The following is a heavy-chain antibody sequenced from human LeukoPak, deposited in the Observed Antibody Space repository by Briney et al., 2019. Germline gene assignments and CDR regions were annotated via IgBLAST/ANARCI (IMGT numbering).Heavy chain of an antibody. CDR1: GFTFSSYA. D-gene: IGHD3-3*01. J-gene: IGHJ6*02. CDR2: ISGSGGST. V-gene: IGHV3-23*01. CDR3: AKEARNYDFWSGYLRYGMDV. Sequence: GGSLRLSCAASGFTFSSYAMSWVRQAPGKGLEWVSAISGSGGSTYYADSVEGRFTISRDNSKNTLYLQMNSLRAEDTAVYYCAKEARNYDFWSGYLRYGMDVWGQGTTVTVSS.